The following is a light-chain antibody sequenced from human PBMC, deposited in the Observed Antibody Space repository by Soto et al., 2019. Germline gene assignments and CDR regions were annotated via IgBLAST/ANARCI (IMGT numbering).Light chain of an antibody. CDR3: QQDGSSGT. V-gene: IGKV3-20*01. CDR1: QSVSSY. CDR2: GAS. J-gene: IGKJ1*01. Sequence: MVLTQSQATLSLSPVERAALXCRASQSVSSYLAWYQQKPGQAPRLLIYGASNRATGIPDRFSGGGSGTDFTLTISRLEPEDFAVYYCQQDGSSGTFGQGTKVDIK.